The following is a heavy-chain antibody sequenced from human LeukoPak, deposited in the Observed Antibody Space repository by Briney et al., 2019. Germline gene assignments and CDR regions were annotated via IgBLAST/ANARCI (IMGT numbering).Heavy chain of an antibody. V-gene: IGHV1-69*01. J-gene: IGHJ4*02. D-gene: IGHD2-2*01. CDR3: AREGCSSTSCYLGY. Sequence: SVKVSCKASGGTFSSYTITWVRQAPGQGFEWIGGIIPIFGITNYAQKFQGRVTITADEFTADEFPSTAYMELSNLRSDDTAVYYCAREGCSSTSCYLGYWGQGTLVTVSS. CDR1: GGTFSSYT. CDR2: IIPIFGIT.